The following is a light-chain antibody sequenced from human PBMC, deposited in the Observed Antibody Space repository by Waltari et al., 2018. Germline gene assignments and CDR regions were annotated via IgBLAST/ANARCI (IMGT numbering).Light chain of an antibody. Sequence: SHELTQPPSVSVSPGQTARITCSGDALSRQYAYWYQQKAGQAPVAVICKDSERPSGIPDGFSGSTSGTTVTLTISGVQAEDEADYYCQTTDSSGAWAFGGGTKLTVL. CDR3: QTTDSSGAWA. J-gene: IGLJ3*02. CDR2: KDS. V-gene: IGLV3-25*03. CDR1: ALSRQY.